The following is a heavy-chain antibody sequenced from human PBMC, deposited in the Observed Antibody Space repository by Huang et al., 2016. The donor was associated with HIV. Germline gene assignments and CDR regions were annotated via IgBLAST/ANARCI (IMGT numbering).Heavy chain of an antibody. CDR2: ILPDDSDT. D-gene: IGHD6-6*01. V-gene: IGHV5-51*01. Sequence: VQLVQSGAEVKKPGESLKISCKGSGYSFSSYWFAWVRQMPGKGLEWMGIILPDDSDTTYSPSFEGQVTISADKSIGTAYLQWSSLKASDTAMYYCARRFSSSSGYFDYWGQGSLVTVSS. CDR3: ARRFSSSSGYFDY. CDR1: GYSFSSYW. J-gene: IGHJ4*02.